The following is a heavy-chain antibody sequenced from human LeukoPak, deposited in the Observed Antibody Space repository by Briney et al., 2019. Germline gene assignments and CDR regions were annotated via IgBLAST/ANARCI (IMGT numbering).Heavy chain of an antibody. CDR1: GGSFSGYY. CDR2: INHSGST. V-gene: IGHV4-34*01. D-gene: IGHD1-1*01. CDR3: AISTGQDDAFDI. Sequence: PSETLSLTCAVYGGSFSGYYWSWIRQPPGKGLEWIGEINHSGSTNYNPSLKSRVTISVDTSKNQFSLKLSSVTAADTAVYYCAISTGQDDAFDIWGQGTMVTVSS. J-gene: IGHJ3*02.